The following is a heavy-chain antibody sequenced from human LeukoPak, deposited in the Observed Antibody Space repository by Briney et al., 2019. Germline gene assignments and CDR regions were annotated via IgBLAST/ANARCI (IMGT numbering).Heavy chain of an antibody. Sequence: PGGSLRLSCTASGFTFSNYRMNWVRQAPGEGLEWVANIKQDGSKKSYVDSVKGRFTISRDNAKNSLYLQMNSLRAEDTAVYYCARDYDSYFDYWGQGTLVTVSS. D-gene: IGHD3-22*01. J-gene: IGHJ4*02. V-gene: IGHV3-7*03. CDR3: ARDYDSYFDY. CDR1: GFTFSNYR. CDR2: IKQDGSKK.